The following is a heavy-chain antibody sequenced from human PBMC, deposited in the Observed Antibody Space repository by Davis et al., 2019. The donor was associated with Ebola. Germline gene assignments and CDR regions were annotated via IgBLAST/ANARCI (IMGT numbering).Heavy chain of an antibody. CDR2: IWYDGSNK. Sequence: GESLKISCAASGFTFSSYGMHWVRQAPGKGLEWVAVIWYDGSNKYYADSVKGRFTISRDNSKNTLYLQMNSLRAEDTAVYYCARERVAAAEWELLNDAFDIWGQGTMVTVSS. CDR3: ARERVAAAEWELLNDAFDI. V-gene: IGHV3-33*08. J-gene: IGHJ3*02. CDR1: GFTFSSYG. D-gene: IGHD6-13*01.